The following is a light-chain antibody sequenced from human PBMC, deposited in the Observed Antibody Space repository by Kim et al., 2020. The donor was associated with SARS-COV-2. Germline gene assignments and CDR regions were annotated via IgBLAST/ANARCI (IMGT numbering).Light chain of an antibody. CDR1: SGHSSYI. J-gene: IGLJ3*02. Sequence: QPVLTQSSSASASLGSSVKLTCTLSSGHSSYIIAWHQQQPGKAPRYLMKVEGSGSYNKGSGVPDRFSGSSSGADRYLTISNLQSEDEGDYYCETWDSNTWVFGGGTKVTVL. V-gene: IGLV4-60*03. CDR2: VEGSGSY. CDR3: ETWDSNTWV.